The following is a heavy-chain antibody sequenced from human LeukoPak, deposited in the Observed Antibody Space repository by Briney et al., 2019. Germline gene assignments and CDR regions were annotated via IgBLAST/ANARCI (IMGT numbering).Heavy chain of an antibody. V-gene: IGHV4-39*07. Sequence: PSETLSLTCTVSGGSISSSSYYWGWIRQPPGKGLEWIGSIYYSGSTYYNPSLKSRVTISVDTSKNQFSLKLSSVTAADTAVYYCATHYYDSSGYYLADPESGWFDPWGQGTLVTVSS. CDR2: IYYSGST. CDR3: ATHYYDSSGYYLADPESGWFDP. CDR1: GGSISSSSYY. D-gene: IGHD3-22*01. J-gene: IGHJ5*02.